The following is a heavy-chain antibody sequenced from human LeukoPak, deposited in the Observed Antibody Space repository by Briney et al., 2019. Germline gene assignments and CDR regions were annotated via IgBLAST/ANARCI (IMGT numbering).Heavy chain of an antibody. J-gene: IGHJ4*02. CDR3: ASHYSSGSCRYTGSFDS. CDR1: GRYLCVYY. CDR2: LNHSGTT. Sequence: KPSETLSHTCAVYGRYLCVYYWSWTPHPPGKGLECMGELNHSGTTNCSPSHKSRVPISVDTSKNQFSLKLNSVTAACAAMYYCASHYSSGSCRYTGSFDSWGQGMLVNVSS. D-gene: IGHD3-16*02. V-gene: IGHV4-34*01.